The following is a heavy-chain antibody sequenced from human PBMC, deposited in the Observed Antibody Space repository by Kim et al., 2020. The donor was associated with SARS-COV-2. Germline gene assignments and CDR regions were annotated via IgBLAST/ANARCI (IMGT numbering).Heavy chain of an antibody. J-gene: IGHJ6*02. CDR3: ARAGSDFDFYYNYAMDV. V-gene: IGHV3-30-3*01. D-gene: IGHD2-21*02. CDR2: MSYNGVNK. Sequence: GGSLRLSCAASGFTFSSYAMYWVRQPPGKGLQWVAVMSYNGVNKYYADSVKGRFTISRDNSKSTLHLQMNTLRGEDTAVYYCARAGSDFDFYYNYAMDVWGQGSPVTVSS. CDR1: GFTFSSYA.